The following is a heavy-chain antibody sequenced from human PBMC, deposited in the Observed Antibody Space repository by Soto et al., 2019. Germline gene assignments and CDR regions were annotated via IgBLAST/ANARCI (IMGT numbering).Heavy chain of an antibody. V-gene: IGHV3-23*01. CDR3: ARDRDGDYGGIDY. Sequence: EVQLLESGGGLVQPGGSLRLSCAASGFTFSTYAMIWVRQAPGKGLEWVSVITGSGGSTYYADSVKGRFTISRDTSKNTLFQQMNSLRAEETAVYSYARDRDGDYGGIDYWGQGTMVTVSS. CDR1: GFTFSTYA. CDR2: ITGSGGST. D-gene: IGHD4-17*01. J-gene: IGHJ4*02.